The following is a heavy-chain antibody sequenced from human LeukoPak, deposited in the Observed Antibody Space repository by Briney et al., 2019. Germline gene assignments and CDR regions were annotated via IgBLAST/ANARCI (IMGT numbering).Heavy chain of an antibody. CDR3: ARGIEGDYVDY. J-gene: IGHJ4*02. V-gene: IGHV4-30-4*08. CDR2: IYYSGST. CDR1: GDSVSSTGYY. Sequence: SETLSLTCTVSGDSVSSTGYYWGWIRQPPGKGLEWIGYIYYSGSTYYNPSLKSRVTISVDTSKNQFSLKLSSVTAADTAVYNCARGIEGDYVDYWGQGTLVTVSS. D-gene: IGHD2-15*01.